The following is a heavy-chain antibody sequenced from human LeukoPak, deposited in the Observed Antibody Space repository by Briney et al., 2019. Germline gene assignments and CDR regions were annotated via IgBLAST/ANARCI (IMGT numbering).Heavy chain of an antibody. Sequence: GGSLRLSCAASGFTFDDYAMHWVRQAPGKGLEWVSGISWNSGRINYADSVKGRFTISRDNAKNSLSLQMNSLRAEDTAFYYCAKDIRPTLTTVTTFDYWGQGTLVTVSS. CDR2: ISWNSGRI. CDR1: GFTFDDYA. CDR3: AKDIRPTLTTVTTFDY. J-gene: IGHJ4*02. D-gene: IGHD4-11*01. V-gene: IGHV3-9*01.